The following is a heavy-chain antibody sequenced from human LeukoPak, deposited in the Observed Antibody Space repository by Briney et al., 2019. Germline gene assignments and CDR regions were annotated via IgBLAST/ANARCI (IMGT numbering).Heavy chain of an antibody. D-gene: IGHD4-17*01. V-gene: IGHV4-38-2*01. Sequence: SETLSLSCAVSVYSISSGYYWGWIRQPPGKGLEWIGRFHHSGTAYYNPSLKSRVTISVDTSKNQFSLNLSSVTAADTAVYYCARPFKDTTVTSGFDYWGQGTLVTVSS. CDR3: ARPFKDTTVTSGFDY. CDR1: VYSISSGYY. CDR2: FHHSGTA. J-gene: IGHJ4*02.